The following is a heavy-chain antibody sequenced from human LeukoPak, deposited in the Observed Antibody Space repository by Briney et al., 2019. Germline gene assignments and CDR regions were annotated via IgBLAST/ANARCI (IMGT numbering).Heavy chain of an antibody. Sequence: PGRSLRLSCAASGFTFSSYGMHWVRQAPGKGLEWVAVISYDGSNKYYADSVKGRFTISRDNSKNTLYLQMNSLRAEDTAVYYCARAFSGYEFPYYYYYMDVWGKGTTVTVSS. J-gene: IGHJ6*03. CDR1: GFTFSSYG. CDR3: ARAFSGYEFPYYYYYMDV. V-gene: IGHV3-30*03. CDR2: ISYDGSNK. D-gene: IGHD5-12*01.